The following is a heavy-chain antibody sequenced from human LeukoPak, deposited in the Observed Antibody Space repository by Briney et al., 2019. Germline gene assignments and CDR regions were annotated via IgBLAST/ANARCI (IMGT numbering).Heavy chain of an antibody. D-gene: IGHD1-26*01. CDR3: ASSTAVVKAKKFQE. J-gene: IGHJ1*01. Sequence: KSSETLSLTCAVYGGSFSGYFWSWIRQPPGKGLDWIGEINHSGNTNYNPSLKSRATISVDTSKNQFSLKLTSVTAADTAVYFCASSTAVVKAKKFQEWGQGTLVTVSS. CDR2: INHSGNT. V-gene: IGHV4-34*01. CDR1: GGSFSGYF.